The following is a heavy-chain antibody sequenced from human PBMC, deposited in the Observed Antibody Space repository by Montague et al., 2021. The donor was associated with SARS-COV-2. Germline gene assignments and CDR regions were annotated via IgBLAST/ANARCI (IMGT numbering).Heavy chain of an antibody. Sequence: SETLSLTCAVSAGSISTNSYYWAWIRQPPGKGLEWIGSISYSGSTYFNPSLESRLTTSVDTSKNHFSLKLSSVTAADTAVYYCARLWYCYGSGSYKNSWFDPWGQGTLVTVSS. CDR3: ARLWYCYGSGSYKNSWFDP. D-gene: IGHD3-10*01. V-gene: IGHV4-39*02. J-gene: IGHJ5*02. CDR2: ISYSGST. CDR1: AGSISTNSYY.